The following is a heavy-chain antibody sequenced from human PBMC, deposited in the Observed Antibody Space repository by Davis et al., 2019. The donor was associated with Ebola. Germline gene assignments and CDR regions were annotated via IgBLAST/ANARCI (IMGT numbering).Heavy chain of an antibody. V-gene: IGHV3-11*04. CDR1: GFTFSDYY. D-gene: IGHD5-18*01. Sequence: GESLKISCAASGFTFSDYYMSWIRQAPGKGLEWVSYISSSGSTIYYADSVKGRFTISRDNSKNTLYLQMNSLRAEDTAVYYCARLPYSYGHVYGDLRPNSDYWGQGTLVTVSS. CDR3: ARLPYSYGHVYGDLRPNSDY. CDR2: ISSSGSTI. J-gene: IGHJ4*02.